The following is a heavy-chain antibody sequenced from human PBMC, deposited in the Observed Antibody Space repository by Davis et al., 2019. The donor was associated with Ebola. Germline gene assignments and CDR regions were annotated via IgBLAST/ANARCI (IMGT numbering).Heavy chain of an antibody. CDR2: IIPFFHTA. CDR1: GYTFTSYY. CDR3: ARESYYGSGSYYQEGAFDI. Sequence: AASVKVSCKASGYTFTSYYMHWVRQAPGQGLEWMGGIIPFFHTANYAQKFQGRVTITADESTSTAYMELSSLRSEDTAVYYCARESYYGSGSYYQEGAFDIWGQGTMVTVSS. J-gene: IGHJ3*02. V-gene: IGHV1-69*13. D-gene: IGHD3-10*01.